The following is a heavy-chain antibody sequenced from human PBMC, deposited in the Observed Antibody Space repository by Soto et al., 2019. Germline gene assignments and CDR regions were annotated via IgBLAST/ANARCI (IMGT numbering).Heavy chain of an antibody. J-gene: IGHJ6*02. V-gene: IGHV3-64D*06. CDR2: ISSNGGST. D-gene: IGHD3-3*01. Sequence: GGSLRLSCSASGFTFSSYAMHWVRQAPGKGLEYVSAISSNGGSTYYADSVKGRFTISRDNSKNTLYLQMSSLRAEDTAVYYCVRSGLNYDFWSGYTPNYYYYGMDVWGQGTTVTVSS. CDR1: GFTFSSYA. CDR3: VRSGLNYDFWSGYTPNYYYYGMDV.